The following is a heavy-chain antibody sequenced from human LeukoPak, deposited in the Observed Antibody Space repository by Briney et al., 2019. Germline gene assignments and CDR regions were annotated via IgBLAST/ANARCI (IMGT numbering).Heavy chain of an antibody. CDR3: AKDIVVVPAAIGYYYYYGMDV. D-gene: IGHD2-2*01. V-gene: IGHV3-30*18. CDR1: GFTFSSYG. Sequence: GGSLRLSCAASGFTFSSYGVHWVRQAPGKGLEWVAVISYDGSNKYYADSVRGRFTISRDNSKNTLYLQMNSLRAEDTAVYYCAKDIVVVPAAIGYYYYYGMDVWGQGTTVTVSS. CDR2: ISYDGSNK. J-gene: IGHJ6*02.